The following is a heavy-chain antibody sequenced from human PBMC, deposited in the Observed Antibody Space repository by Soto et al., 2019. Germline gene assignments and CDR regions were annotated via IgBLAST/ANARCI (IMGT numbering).Heavy chain of an antibody. V-gene: IGHV4-4*02. CDR2: IYHSGST. Sequence: SETLSLTCAVSGGSISSSNWWSWVRQPPGKGLEWIGEIYHSGSTNYNPSLKSRVTISVDKSKNQFSLKLSSVTAADTAVYYCGRAKEGPGDIVVVPAAGDYYYYGMDVWGQGTTVTVSS. D-gene: IGHD2-2*01. CDR3: GRAKEGPGDIVVVPAAGDYYYYGMDV. CDR1: GGSISSSNW. J-gene: IGHJ6*02.